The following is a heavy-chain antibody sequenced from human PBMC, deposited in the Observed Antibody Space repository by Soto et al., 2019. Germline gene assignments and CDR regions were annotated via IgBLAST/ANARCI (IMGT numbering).Heavy chain of an antibody. J-gene: IGHJ4*02. CDR1: GFTFSGYG. D-gene: IGHD6-19*01. CDR3: VKGSEWLVTWDFDY. Sequence: QVQLVESGGGVVQPGTSLRLSCAASGFTFSGYGVHWVRQAPGKGLEWVATISYDETATYYSDSVKGRFTISRDNSKNTLFLQMNILRAEDKAMYYCVKGSEWLVTWDFDYWGQGTLVTVSS. V-gene: IGHV3-30*18. CDR2: ISYDETAT.